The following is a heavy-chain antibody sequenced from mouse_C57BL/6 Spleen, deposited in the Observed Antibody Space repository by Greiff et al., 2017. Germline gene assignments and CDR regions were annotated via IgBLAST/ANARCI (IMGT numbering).Heavy chain of an antibody. J-gene: IGHJ4*01. V-gene: IGHV2-6*01. Sequence: QVQLKQSGPGLVAPSQSLSITCTVSGFSLTSYGVDWVRQSPGKGLEWLGVIWGVGSTNYNSALKSRLSISKDNSMSQVFLKMNSLQTDDTAMYYCARETPHYYGSSYAMDYWGQGTSVTVSS. D-gene: IGHD1-1*01. CDR1: GFSLTSYG. CDR2: IWGVGST. CDR3: ARETPHYYGSSYAMDY.